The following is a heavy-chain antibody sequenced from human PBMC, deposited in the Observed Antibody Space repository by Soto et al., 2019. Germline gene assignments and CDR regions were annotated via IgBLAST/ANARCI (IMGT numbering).Heavy chain of an antibody. J-gene: IGHJ4*02. D-gene: IGHD6-13*01. CDR2: IKSKTDGGTT. Sequence: GGSLRLSCAASGFTFSNAWMNWVRQAPGKGLEWVGRIKSKTDGGTTDYAAPVKGRFTISRDDSKNTLYLQMNSLKTEDTAVYYCQTGDSSWYVTVFDYWGQGTLVTVSS. CDR3: QTGDSSWYVTVFDY. V-gene: IGHV3-15*07. CDR1: GFTFSNAW.